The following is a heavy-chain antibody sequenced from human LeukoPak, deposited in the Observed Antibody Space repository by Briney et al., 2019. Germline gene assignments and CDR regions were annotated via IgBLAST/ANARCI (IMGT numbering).Heavy chain of an antibody. Sequence: SETLSLICALYVGPFSGYYWSWIRQPPGKGLEWIGEIKHSGSTNYNPSLKSRVTISVDTSKNQFSLKLSSVTAAYTSVYYCARGIVLVPAAKEYFDLWGRGTLVTVSS. CDR2: IKHSGST. CDR3: ARGIVLVPAAKEYFDL. CDR1: VGPFSGYY. D-gene: IGHD2-2*01. J-gene: IGHJ2*01. V-gene: IGHV4-34*01.